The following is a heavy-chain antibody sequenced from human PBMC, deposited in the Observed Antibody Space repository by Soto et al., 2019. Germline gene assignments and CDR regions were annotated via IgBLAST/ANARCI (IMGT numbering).Heavy chain of an antibody. V-gene: IGHV1-18*01. J-gene: IGHJ5*02. CDR1: GYTFINYG. Sequence: QVQLVQSGTEVKKPGASVKVSCKASGYTFINYGISWVRQAPGQGLEWMGWISAYNGNTNYAQKFQGRVTMTTDTSTSTAYMELRTLRSDDTAVYYCATVRTSGSGSYLKPWFDPWGQGTLVTVSS. D-gene: IGHD3-10*01. CDR3: ATVRTSGSGSYLKPWFDP. CDR2: ISAYNGNT.